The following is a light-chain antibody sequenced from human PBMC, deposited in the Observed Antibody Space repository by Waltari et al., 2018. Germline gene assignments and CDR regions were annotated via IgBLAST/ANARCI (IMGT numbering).Light chain of an antibody. Sequence: QSALTQPPSVSGSPGQSVTISCSGTSSEVGTYNRASWYQQPPGTSPKLIIFSLSSRPSGVPDRFSGSKSGSTASLTISGLQAEDEGDYYCSSYTPSGTLVFGGGTKLTVL. CDR1: SSEVGTYNR. J-gene: IGLJ2*01. CDR2: SLS. V-gene: IGLV2-18*02. CDR3: SSYTPSGTLV.